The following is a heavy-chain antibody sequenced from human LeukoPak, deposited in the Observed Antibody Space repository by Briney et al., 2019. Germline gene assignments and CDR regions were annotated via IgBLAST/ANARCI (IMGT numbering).Heavy chain of an antibody. CDR2: IHHTGHI. J-gene: IGHJ4*02. CDR1: GGSFSNYF. Sequence: KSSETLSLTCAVYGGSFSNYFWNWIRQPPGKGLEWIAEIHHTGHINYNPSLKSRVTVSEDRSKNQFSLKLTSVTAADTAVYYCARHQVTMVRGAIATYFDYWGQGTLVTVSS. V-gene: IGHV4-34*01. CDR3: ARHQVTMVRGAIATYFDY. D-gene: IGHD3-10*01.